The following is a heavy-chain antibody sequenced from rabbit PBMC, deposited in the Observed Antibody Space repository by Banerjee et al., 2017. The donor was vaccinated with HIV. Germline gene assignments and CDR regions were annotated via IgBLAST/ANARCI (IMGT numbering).Heavy chain of an antibody. CDR1: GFSFSSSYY. CDR3: ARELADYTGYNYATRLDL. CDR2: IYAGSSGRA. D-gene: IGHD7-1*01. J-gene: IGHJ3*01. Sequence: QSLEESGGDLVKPGASLTLTCTASGFSFSSSYYMCWVRQAPGKGLEWIACIYAGSSGRAYYASGAKGRFTISKTSSTTVTLQMTSLTVADTATYFCARELADYTGYNYATRLDLRGPGPLVTVS. V-gene: IGHV1S40*01.